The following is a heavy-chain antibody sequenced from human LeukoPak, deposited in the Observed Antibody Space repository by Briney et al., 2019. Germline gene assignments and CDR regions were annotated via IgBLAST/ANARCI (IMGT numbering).Heavy chain of an antibody. J-gene: IGHJ4*02. CDR2: INSNGNII. Sequence: PGGSLRLSCGASGXSLGNFEMNWVRQAPGKGLGWVSYINSNGNIIYYADSVKGRITISRDNAKNSLYLQMNSLRAEDTAVYYCARGGDWTFDYWGQGALVTVSS. D-gene: IGHD2-21*02. CDR1: GXSLGNFE. V-gene: IGHV3-48*03. CDR3: ARGGDWTFDY.